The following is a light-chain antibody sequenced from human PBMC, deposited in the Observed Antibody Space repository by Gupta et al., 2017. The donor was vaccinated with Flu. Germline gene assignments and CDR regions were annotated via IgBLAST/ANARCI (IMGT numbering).Light chain of an antibody. CDR1: QKISTW. CDR2: KAS. J-gene: IGKJ1*01. CDR3: QQYNSNSGT. V-gene: IGKV1-5*03. Sequence: DLQMTQSPSTLSASVGDRVIITCRASQKISTWLAWYQQKPGEAPQLLISKASDLGSGVPSRFSGSGSGAEFTLTISSLQPDDFATYYCQQYNSNSGTFGQGTKVDIK.